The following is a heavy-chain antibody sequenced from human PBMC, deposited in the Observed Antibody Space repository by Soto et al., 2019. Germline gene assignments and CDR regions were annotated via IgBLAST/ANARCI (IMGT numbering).Heavy chain of an antibody. CDR1: GFTFSSYA. D-gene: IGHD1-26*01. J-gene: IGHJ4*02. V-gene: IGHV3-30-3*01. CDR3: ARSGGIYFSYDY. Sequence: QVQLVESGGGVVQPGRSLRLSCAASGFTFSSYAMHWVRQAPGKGLEWVAVVSYDGSNNYYADSVKGRFTISRDNSKNTLYLQMNSLRAEDTAVYYCARSGGIYFSYDYWGQGTLVTVSS. CDR2: VSYDGSNN.